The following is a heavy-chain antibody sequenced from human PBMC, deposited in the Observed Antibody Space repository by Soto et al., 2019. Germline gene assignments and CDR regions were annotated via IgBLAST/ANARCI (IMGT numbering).Heavy chain of an antibody. V-gene: IGHV1-69*01. CDR3: AIGTYSFDSIGCDGAFDI. J-gene: IGHJ3*02. Sequence: QVQLVQSGAEVKKPGSSVKVSCKASGGSFSNYAVNWVRQAPGQGLEWMGGIIPMFDTTNNAQKFQGRVTITADESTSTAYMELSSLGSADTAVYYCAIGTYSFDSIGCDGAFDIWGQGTVVTVSS. CDR1: GGSFSNYA. CDR2: IIPMFDTT. D-gene: IGHD3-22*01.